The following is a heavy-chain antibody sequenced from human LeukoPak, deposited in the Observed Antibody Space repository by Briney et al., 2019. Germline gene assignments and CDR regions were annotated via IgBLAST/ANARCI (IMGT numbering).Heavy chain of an antibody. CDR3: AKDHGVHLFDI. CDR1: GFTFSSYA. V-gene: IGHV3-23*01. J-gene: IGHJ3*02. Sequence: GGSLRLSCAASGFTFSSYAMSWDRQAPGKGLEWVSAISGSGDSTYHADSVKGRFTISRDNSKNTLYLQMNSLRAEDTAVYYCAKDHGVHLFDIWGHGTMVTVSS. CDR2: ISGSGDST. D-gene: IGHD2-21*01.